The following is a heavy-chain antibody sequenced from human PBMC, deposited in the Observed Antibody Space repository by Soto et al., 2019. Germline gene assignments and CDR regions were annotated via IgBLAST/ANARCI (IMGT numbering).Heavy chain of an antibody. D-gene: IGHD3-10*01. CDR2: VFAMFGSP. V-gene: IGHV1-69*13. CDR3: ATNGSSVVLDS. Sequence: SVKVSCKASGDTFNIYTFNWVRQAPGQGLEWMGGVFAMFGSPHNAEKFQHRLTITADDSTTTVYMELSDLRSEDTAVYYCATNGSSVVLDSWGQGTLVTVSS. J-gene: IGHJ4*02. CDR1: GDTFNIYT.